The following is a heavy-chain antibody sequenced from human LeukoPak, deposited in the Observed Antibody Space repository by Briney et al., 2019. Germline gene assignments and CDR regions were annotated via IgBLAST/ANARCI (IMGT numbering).Heavy chain of an antibody. CDR1: GYTFINFA. Sequence: ASVKVSCKAPGYTFINFAMNWVRQAPGQGLEWMGWIDTNTGIPTYAQGFTGRFVFSLDTSVSTVYLQITSLQAEDAAVYYCARDPGSQRVNRLARRGDYWGQGTLVTVSS. J-gene: IGHJ4*02. D-gene: IGHD1-14*01. CDR2: IDTNTGIP. CDR3: ARDPGSQRVNRLARRGDY. V-gene: IGHV7-4-1*02.